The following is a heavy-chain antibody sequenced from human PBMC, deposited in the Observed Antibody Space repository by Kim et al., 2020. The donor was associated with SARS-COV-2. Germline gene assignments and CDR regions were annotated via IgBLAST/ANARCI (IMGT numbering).Heavy chain of an antibody. Sequence: GGSLRLSCVASGFSFSSSAMTWVRQAPGKGLECVSAMSSGGDYISYADSVKGRFTISRDNSKSTLYLQMNSLRADDTALYYCARDRSSSTWNEYFLHWG. J-gene: IGHJ1*01. CDR2: MSSGGDYI. CDR1: GFSFSSSA. V-gene: IGHV3-23*01. CDR3: ARDRSSSTWNEYFLH. D-gene: IGHD6-13*01.